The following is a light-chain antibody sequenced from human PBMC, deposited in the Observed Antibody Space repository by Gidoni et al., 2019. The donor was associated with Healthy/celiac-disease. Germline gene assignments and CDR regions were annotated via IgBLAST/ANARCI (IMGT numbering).Light chain of an antibody. CDR1: QSLLHSNGYNY. CDR3: MQALQTRT. J-gene: IGKJ1*01. Sequence: IVMTHSPLSLPVTPGEPASISCRSSQSLLHSNGYNYLDWYLQKPGQSPKLLIYLGSNRASGVPDRFSGSGSGTDFTLKISRVEAEDVGVYYCMQALQTRTFGQGTKVEIK. CDR2: LGS. V-gene: IGKV2-28*01.